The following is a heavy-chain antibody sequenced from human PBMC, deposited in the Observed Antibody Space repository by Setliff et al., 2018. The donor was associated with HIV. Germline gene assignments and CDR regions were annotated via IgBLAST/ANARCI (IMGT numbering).Heavy chain of an antibody. CDR1: GGSISSGNYY. Sequence: SETLSLTCTVSGGSISSGNYYWSWIRQHPGKGLEGMGYIYYSGSTYYNPTLKSRVTISVDTSKNQFSLKLSSVTAPDTAVYYCSSSGDFWSGYYYYYYYMDVWGKGTTVTVSS. CDR3: SSSGDFWSGYYYYYYYMDV. J-gene: IGHJ6*03. D-gene: IGHD3-3*01. CDR2: IYYSGST. V-gene: IGHV4-31*03.